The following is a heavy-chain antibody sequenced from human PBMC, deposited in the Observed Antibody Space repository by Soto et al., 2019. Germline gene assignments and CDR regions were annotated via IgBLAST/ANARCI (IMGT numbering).Heavy chain of an antibody. CDR3: ARAVAVAADFDY. J-gene: IGHJ4*02. Sequence: ASVKVSCKASGYTFISSEIVWVRQATGQGLEWVGLMNPNTGYTESAGKFQGRVTITRDTSASTAYMELSSLRSEDTAVYYCARAVAVAADFDYWGQGTLVTVSS. V-gene: IGHV1-8*01. D-gene: IGHD6-19*01. CDR2: MNPNTGYT. CDR1: GYTFISSE.